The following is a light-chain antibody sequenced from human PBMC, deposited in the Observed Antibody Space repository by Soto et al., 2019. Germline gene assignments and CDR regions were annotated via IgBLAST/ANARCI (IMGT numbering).Light chain of an antibody. CDR1: SSDVGGSNY. J-gene: IGLJ3*02. CDR3: SSHASNRDVL. CDR2: DVS. V-gene: IGLV2-14*03. Sequence: QSALTQPASVSGSPGQSITISCTGSSSDVGGSNYVSWYQRHPGTAPKLLIYDVSHRPSGVSNRFSGSKSGNTASLTISGLQAQDEADYYCSSHASNRDVLFGGGTQLTVL.